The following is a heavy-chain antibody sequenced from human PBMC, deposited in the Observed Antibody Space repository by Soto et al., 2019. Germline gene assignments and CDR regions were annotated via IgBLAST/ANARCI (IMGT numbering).Heavy chain of an antibody. D-gene: IGHD3-16*02. V-gene: IGHV4-59*08. J-gene: IGHJ4*02. CDR2: IYYSGST. CDR3: ARHVGNYDYIWGSYHPVGYYFDY. Sequence: SETLSLTCTVSGGSISSYYWSWIRQPPGKGLEWIGYIYYSGSTNYNPSLKSRVTISVDTSKNQFSLKLSSVTAADTAVYYCARHVGNYDYIWGSYHPVGYYFDYWGQGTRVTVSS. CDR1: GGSISSYY.